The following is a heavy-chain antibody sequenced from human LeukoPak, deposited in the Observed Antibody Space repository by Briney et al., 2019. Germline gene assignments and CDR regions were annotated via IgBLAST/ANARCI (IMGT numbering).Heavy chain of an antibody. Sequence: GGSLRLSCTVSGFTFADYAMSWFRQAPGKGLEWLGFIRRKAYGGITEYAASVRGRFTISRDDFNSIAYLQMNSLDTEDTAMYYCTRDVGGNDDYFPYYYYYYMDVWGKGTTVTVSS. CDR1: GFTFADYA. D-gene: IGHD2/OR15-2a*01. CDR3: TRDVGGNDDYFPYYYYYYMDV. CDR2: IRRKAYGGIT. V-gene: IGHV3-49*03. J-gene: IGHJ6*03.